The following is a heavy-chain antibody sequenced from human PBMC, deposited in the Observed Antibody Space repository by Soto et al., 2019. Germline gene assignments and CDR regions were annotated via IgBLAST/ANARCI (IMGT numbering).Heavy chain of an antibody. CDR1: GFPCINYG. V-gene: IGHV3-23*01. CDR3: AKTYDSSGYYYFDY. D-gene: IGHD3-22*01. Sequence: RPLGPPGAAAGFPCINYGISWVPQATGKGLEWVSAISGSGDSTYYADSVKGRFTISRDNSKNTLYLQMNSLRAEDTAVYYCAKTYDSSGYYYFDYWGQGTLVTVSS. CDR2: ISGSGDST. J-gene: IGHJ4*02.